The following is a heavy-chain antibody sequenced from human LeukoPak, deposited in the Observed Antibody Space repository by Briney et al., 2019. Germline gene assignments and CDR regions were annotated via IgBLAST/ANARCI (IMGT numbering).Heavy chain of an antibody. J-gene: IGHJ5*02. D-gene: IGHD3-22*01. CDR2: IKQDGSEK. Sequence: GGSLRLSCAASGFTFSSYWMSWVRQAPGKGLEWVANIKQDGSEKYYVDSVKGRFTISRDNAKNSLYLQMNSLRAEDTAVYYCARHGSDSSGYYYYWFDPWGQGTLVTVSS. V-gene: IGHV3-7*02. CDR3: ARHGSDSSGYYYYWFDP. CDR1: GFTFSSYW.